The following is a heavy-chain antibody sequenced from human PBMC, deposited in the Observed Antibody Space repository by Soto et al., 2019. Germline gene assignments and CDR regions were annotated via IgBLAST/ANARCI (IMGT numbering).Heavy chain of an antibody. Sequence: QVQLVESGGGVVQPGRSLRLSCAASGFTFSNYAMHWVRQAPVKGLEWVAVDASKAYYADSVKGRFTISRDNSKDTLYLPMNSLRGEDTSVYYCARTGSYGDYWGQGTLVNVSS. J-gene: IGHJ4*02. CDR3: ARTGSYGDY. CDR2: DASKA. V-gene: IGHV3-33*01. D-gene: IGHD1-26*01. CDR1: GFTFSNYA.